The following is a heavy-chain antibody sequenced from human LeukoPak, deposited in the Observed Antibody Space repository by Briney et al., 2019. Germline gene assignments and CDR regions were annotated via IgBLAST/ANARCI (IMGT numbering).Heavy chain of an antibody. D-gene: IGHD5-18*01. V-gene: IGHV3-21*01. CDR1: GFTFSHYS. J-gene: IGHJ3*02. CDR2: ISTSSSYI. CDR3: ARGVDTAMILWSAFYI. Sequence: PGGSLRLSCTASGFTFSHYSMDWVRQAPGKGLEWVSSISTSSSYIYYADSLKGRFTISRDNARNSLYLQMNSLRAEDTAVYYCARGVDTAMILWSAFYIWGQGTMVTVSS.